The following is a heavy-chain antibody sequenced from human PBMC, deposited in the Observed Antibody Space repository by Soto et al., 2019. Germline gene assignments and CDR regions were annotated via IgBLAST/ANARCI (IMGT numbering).Heavy chain of an antibody. CDR3: LSIYYDVDV. V-gene: IGHV4-4*07. CDR2: IYISGST. J-gene: IGHJ6*02. Sequence: PSETLSLTCTVSGGSISSYSWSWIRQPAGKGLEWIGHIYISGSTNYNPSLKSRVTMSVDTSKNQFSLRLTSVTAADTAVYYCLSIYYDVDVWGQGITVTVSS. CDR1: GGSISSYS. D-gene: IGHD6-6*01.